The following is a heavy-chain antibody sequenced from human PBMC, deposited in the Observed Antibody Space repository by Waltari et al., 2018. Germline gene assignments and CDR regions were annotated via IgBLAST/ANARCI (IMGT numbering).Heavy chain of an antibody. CDR1: GGSISSYY. Sequence: QVQLQESGPGLVKPSETLSLTCTVSGGSISSYYWSWIRTPPGKGLEWIGYIYTSGSTNYNPSLKSRVTISVDTSKNQFSLKLSSVTAADTAVYYCARRFYYYDSSGYSVDAFDIWGQGTMVTVSS. V-gene: IGHV4-4*09. D-gene: IGHD3-22*01. J-gene: IGHJ3*02. CDR3: ARRFYYYDSSGYSVDAFDI. CDR2: IYTSGST.